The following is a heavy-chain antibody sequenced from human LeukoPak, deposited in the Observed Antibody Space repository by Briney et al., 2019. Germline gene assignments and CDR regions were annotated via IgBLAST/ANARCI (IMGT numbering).Heavy chain of an antibody. V-gene: IGHV4-4*07. CDR1: GVSISSYL. D-gene: IGHD6-19*01. Sequence: PSETLSLTCTVSGVSISSYLWSWVRQPAGKGLEWIGRIYSSGSTKYNPSLQSRVTMSLDTSKKQLSLNLGSVTAADTAVYYCARAGSSGGLCDYWGQGILVTVSS. CDR2: IYSSGST. CDR3: ARAGSSGGLCDY. J-gene: IGHJ4*02.